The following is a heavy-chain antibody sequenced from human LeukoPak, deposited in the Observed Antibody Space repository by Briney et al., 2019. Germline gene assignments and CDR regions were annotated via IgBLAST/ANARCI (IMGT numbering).Heavy chain of an antibody. V-gene: IGHV1-2*02. D-gene: IGHD2-2*01. CDR3: ARDIVVVPAASNWFDP. J-gene: IGHJ5*02. Sequence: ASVKVSCKASGYTFTGYYMHWVRQAPGQGLEWMGWINPNSGGTNYAQKFQGRVTMTRDTSTSTAYMELSRLRSDDTAVYYCARDIVVVPAASNWFDPWGQGTLVTVSS. CDR1: GYTFTGYY. CDR2: INPNSGGT.